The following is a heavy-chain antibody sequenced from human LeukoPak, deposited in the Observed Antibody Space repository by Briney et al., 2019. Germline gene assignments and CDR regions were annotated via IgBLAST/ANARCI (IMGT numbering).Heavy chain of an antibody. V-gene: IGHV3-33*08. CDR2: IWYDGSNK. D-gene: IGHD3-22*01. CDR1: GFTFSSYG. Sequence: PGGSLRLSCAASGFTFSSYGMHWVRQAPGKGLEWVAVIWYDGSNKYYADSVKGRFTISRDNSKNTLYLQMNSLRAEDTAVYYCARDYYDSSGYPTSLDEYGMDVWGQGTTVTVSS. CDR3: ARDYYDSSGYPTSLDEYGMDV. J-gene: IGHJ6*02.